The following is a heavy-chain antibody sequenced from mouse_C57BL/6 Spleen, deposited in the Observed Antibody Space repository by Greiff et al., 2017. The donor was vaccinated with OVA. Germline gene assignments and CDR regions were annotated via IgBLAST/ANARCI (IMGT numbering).Heavy chain of an antibody. CDR2: IDPSDSYT. Sequence: QVQLQQPGAELVKPGASVKLPCKASGYTFTSYWMQWVKQRPGQGLEWIGEIDPSDSYTNYNQKFKGKATLTVDTSSSTAYMQLSSLTSEDSAVYYCARGAPFDYWGQGTTLTVSS. CDR1: GYTFTSYW. J-gene: IGHJ2*01. V-gene: IGHV1-50*01. CDR3: ARGAPFDY.